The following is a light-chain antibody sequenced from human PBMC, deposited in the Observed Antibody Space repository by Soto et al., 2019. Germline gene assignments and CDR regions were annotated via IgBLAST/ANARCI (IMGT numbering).Light chain of an antibody. CDR3: SSYAGAHIV. J-gene: IGLJ1*01. Sequence: SVLPQPPSASGAPGQSVTISCTGTSSDVGGYNYVSWYQQHPGKAPKLMIYDVSQRPSGVPDRFSGSKSGNTASLTVSGLQAEDEADYYCSSYAGAHIVFGTGTKVTVL. V-gene: IGLV2-8*01. CDR2: DVS. CDR1: SSDVGGYNY.